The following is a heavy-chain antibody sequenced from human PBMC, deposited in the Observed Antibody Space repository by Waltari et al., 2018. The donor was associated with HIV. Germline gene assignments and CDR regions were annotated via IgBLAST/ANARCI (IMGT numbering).Heavy chain of an antibody. V-gene: IGHV4-39*01. D-gene: IGHD1-26*01. CDR1: GGSVRRSSYF. Sequence: QLQLQESGPGLVKPSATLSLTCAVSGGSVRRSSYFWGWIRQPPGKGLEWVGRIYYTGRAYYNPSLKSRITISVDTSKNQFSLKLTSVTATDTAVYYCARHALRVGAAYWNFDLWGRGTLVTVSS. CDR3: ARHALRVGAAYWNFDL. CDR2: IYYTGRA. J-gene: IGHJ2*01.